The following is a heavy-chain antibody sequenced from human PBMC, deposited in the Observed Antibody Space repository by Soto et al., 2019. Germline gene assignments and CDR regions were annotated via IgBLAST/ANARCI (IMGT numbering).Heavy chain of an antibody. V-gene: IGHV3-30*18. J-gene: IGHJ6*02. CDR2: ISYDGSNK. D-gene: IGHD6-25*01. CDR1: GFTFSSYG. Sequence: QVQLVESGGGVVQPGRSLRLSCAASGFTFSSYGMHWVRQAPGKGLEWVAVISYDGSNKYYADSVKGRFTISRDNSKNALYLQMTSLRSEDTAVYYCAKSGSSGGSPGMGVLGQETTVTVSS. CDR3: AKSGSSGGSPGMGV.